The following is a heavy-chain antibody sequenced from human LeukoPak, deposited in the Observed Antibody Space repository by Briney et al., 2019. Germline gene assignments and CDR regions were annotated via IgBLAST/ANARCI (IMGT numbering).Heavy chain of an antibody. Sequence: PSETLSLTCAVSGYSISSGYYWGWIRQPPGKGLEWIGSIYHSGSTYYNPSLKSRVTISVDTSKNQFSLKLSSVTAADTAVHYCARPAYYYDSSGYYFDYWGQGTLVTVSS. CDR3: ARPAYYYDSSGYYFDY. J-gene: IGHJ4*02. CDR1: GYSISSGYY. V-gene: IGHV4-38-2*01. CDR2: IYHSGST. D-gene: IGHD3-22*01.